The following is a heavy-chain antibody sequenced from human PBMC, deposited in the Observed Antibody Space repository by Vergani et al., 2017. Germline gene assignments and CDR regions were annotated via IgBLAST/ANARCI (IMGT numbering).Heavy chain of an antibody. CDR2: IKQDGSEK. V-gene: IGHV3-7*03. J-gene: IGHJ4*02. CDR1: GFTFSSYW. D-gene: IGHD5-18*01. Sequence: EVQLVESGGGLVQPGGSLRLSCAASGFTFSSYWMSWVRQAPGKGLEWEANIKQDGSEKYYVDSVKGRFTISRDNAKNSLYLQMNSLRAEDTAVYYCATWALKQLWRTDGRYYFDYWGQGTLVTVSS. CDR3: ATWALKQLWRTDGRYYFDY.